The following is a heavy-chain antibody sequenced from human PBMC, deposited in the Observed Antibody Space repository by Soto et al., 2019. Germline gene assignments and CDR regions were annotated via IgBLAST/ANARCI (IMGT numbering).Heavy chain of an antibody. CDR3: AKGRNINLRYSFDY. J-gene: IGHJ4*02. CDR1: GFTFDDYA. V-gene: IGHV3-9*01. Sequence: EVQLVESGGGLVQPGRSLRLSCVASGFTFDDYAMHWVRQAPGKGLEWVSGITWNSATIGYADSVKGRFTISRDNAKNTLYLQINSLRAEDTALYYCAKGRNINLRYSFDYWGQGTLVTVSS. CDR2: ITWNSATI.